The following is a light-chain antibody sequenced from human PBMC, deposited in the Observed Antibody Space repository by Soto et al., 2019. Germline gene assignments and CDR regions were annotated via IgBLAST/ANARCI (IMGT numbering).Light chain of an antibody. CDR1: QSVSSY. V-gene: IGKV3-11*01. CDR3: QQRSNWPST. J-gene: IGKJ4*01. Sequence: EIVLTQSPATLSLSPGEIAAPSCRASQSVSSYLAWYQQKPGQAPRLLIYDASKRATGIPARFSGSGSGTDFTLTISSLEPEDFAVYFCQQRSNWPSTFGGGTKVEI. CDR2: DAS.